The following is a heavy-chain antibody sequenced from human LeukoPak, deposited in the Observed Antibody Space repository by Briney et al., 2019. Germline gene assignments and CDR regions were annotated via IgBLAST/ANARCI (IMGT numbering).Heavy chain of an antibody. Sequence: SETLSLTCTVSGYSISSGYYWGWIRQPPGKGLEWIGYIYYSGSTNYNPSLKSRVTISVDTSKNQFSLKLRSVTAADTAVYYCARGVRGQQLVYYYYYYMDVWGKGTTVTVSS. CDR3: ARGVRGQQLVYYYYYYMDV. V-gene: IGHV4-61*01. J-gene: IGHJ6*03. CDR2: IYYSGST. CDR1: GYSISSGYY. D-gene: IGHD6-13*01.